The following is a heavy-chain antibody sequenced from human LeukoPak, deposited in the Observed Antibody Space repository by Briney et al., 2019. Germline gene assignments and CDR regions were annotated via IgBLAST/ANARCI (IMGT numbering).Heavy chain of an antibody. Sequence: TRGSLRLSCAPSGFSFSSYSMYWGPPAPHGGGGRVSAIWYDGGHKNYADSVKGGFTISRDNSKNTLYLLMNSLGAEDTAVYYCAKETEYGSGSYYHIRDPFDIWGQGTMVTVSS. V-gene: IGHV3-33*06. CDR2: IWYDGGHK. J-gene: IGHJ3*02. CDR3: AKETEYGSGSYYHIRDPFDI. CDR1: GFSFSSYS. D-gene: IGHD3-10*01.